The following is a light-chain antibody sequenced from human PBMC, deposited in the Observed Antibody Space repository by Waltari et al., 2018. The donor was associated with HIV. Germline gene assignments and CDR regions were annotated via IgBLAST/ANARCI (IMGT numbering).Light chain of an antibody. CDR2: QDE. Sequence: NFMLTQPHSVSESPGKTVTTSCTRSSGSIASNYVQWYQQRPGSAPTTVIFQDEQRPSGVPDRFSGSIDSSSNSASLTLSGLKTEDEAYYYCQSFDSSSWVFGGGTKVTVL. V-gene: IGLV6-57*04. CDR3: QSFDSSSWV. J-gene: IGLJ3*02. CDR1: SGSIASNY.